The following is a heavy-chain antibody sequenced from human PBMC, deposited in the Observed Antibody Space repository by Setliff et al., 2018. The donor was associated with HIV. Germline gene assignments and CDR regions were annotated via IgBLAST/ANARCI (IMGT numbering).Heavy chain of an antibody. D-gene: IGHD3-10*01. Sequence: GGSLRLSCAASGFTFDDYAMHWVRQRPGKGLEWVSLISWDGSSTYYRDSVKGRFTISRDNAKNTLYLQMNSLRAEDTAVYYCARERGAIWFGEPFDPWGQGTLVTVSS. CDR1: GFTFDDYA. J-gene: IGHJ5*02. CDR2: ISWDGSST. CDR3: ARERGAIWFGEPFDP. V-gene: IGHV3-43D*04.